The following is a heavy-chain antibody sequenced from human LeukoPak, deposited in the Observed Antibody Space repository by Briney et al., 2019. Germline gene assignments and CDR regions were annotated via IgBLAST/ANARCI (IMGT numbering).Heavy chain of an antibody. J-gene: IGHJ6*04. D-gene: IGHD3-10*01. V-gene: IGHV3-33*01. CDR1: GFTFRTYG. Sequence: GGSLRLSCTASGFTFRTYGFHWVRQAPGKGLEWVGVIWYDGSKKYYADSVKGRFTISRDDSKNTVYLEMNSLRAEDTAVYYCARDVRNRDDLCGKGTTVTVSS. CDR3: ARDVRNRDDL. CDR2: IWYDGSKK.